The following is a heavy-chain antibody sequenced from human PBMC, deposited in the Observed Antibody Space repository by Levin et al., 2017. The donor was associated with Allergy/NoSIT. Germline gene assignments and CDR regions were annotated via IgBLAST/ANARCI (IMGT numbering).Heavy chain of an antibody. D-gene: IGHD6-19*01. CDR1: GGSISSYY. V-gene: IGHV4-59*01. J-gene: IGHJ4*02. Sequence: SETLSLTCTVSGGSISSYYWSWIRQPPGKGLEWIGYIYYSGSTNYNPSLKSRVTISVDTSKNQFSLKLSSVTAADTAVYYCARGYQIAVAGHRVFDYWGQGTLVTVSS. CDR2: IYYSGST. CDR3: ARGYQIAVAGHRVFDY.